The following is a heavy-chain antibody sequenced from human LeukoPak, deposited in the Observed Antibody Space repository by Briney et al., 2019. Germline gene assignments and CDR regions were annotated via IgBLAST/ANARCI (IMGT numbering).Heavy chain of an antibody. V-gene: IGHV5-51*01. CDR2: IYPGDSDT. CDR1: GYNFTNYW. J-gene: IGHJ3*02. CDR3: ARLSMIDTFDI. D-gene: IGHD3-22*01. Sequence: GESLKISRKGSGYNFTNYWIGWVRQMPGKGLEWMAIIYPGDSDTKYSPSFQDQVTISADKSINTAYLHWRSLKASDTAMYYCARLSMIDTFDIWGLGTVVTVSS.